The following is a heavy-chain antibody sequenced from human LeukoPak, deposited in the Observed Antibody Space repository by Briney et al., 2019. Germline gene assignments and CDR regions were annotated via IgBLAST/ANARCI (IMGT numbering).Heavy chain of an antibody. Sequence: ASVKVSCKASGYTFTANFIHWVRQAPGQGLEWMGRFNPNCGDSNYEQKFEGRVTMTSDTSISTAYMELSRLRSDDTAVYYCARGGDRFLEWLFEHWGQGALFTVSP. CDR2: FNPNCGDS. CDR1: GYTFTANF. D-gene: IGHD3-3*01. V-gene: IGHV1-2*06. J-gene: IGHJ4*02. CDR3: ARGGDRFLEWLFEH.